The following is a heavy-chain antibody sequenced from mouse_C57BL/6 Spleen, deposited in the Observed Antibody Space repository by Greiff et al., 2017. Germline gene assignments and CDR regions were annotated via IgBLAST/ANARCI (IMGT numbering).Heavy chain of an antibody. CDR3: ARNDGSSDAMDY. CDR1: GYTFTSYW. D-gene: IGHD1-1*01. J-gene: IGHJ4*01. CDR2: IHPNSGST. Sequence: QVQLKQSGAELVKPGASVKLSCKASGYTFTSYWMHWVKQRPGQGLEWIGMIHPNSGSTNYNEKFKSKATLTVDKSSSTAYMQLSSLTSEDSAVYYCARNDGSSDAMDYWGQGTSVTVSS. V-gene: IGHV1-64*01.